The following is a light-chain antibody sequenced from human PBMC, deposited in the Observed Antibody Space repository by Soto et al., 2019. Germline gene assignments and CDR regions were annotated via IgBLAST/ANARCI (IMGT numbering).Light chain of an antibody. Sequence: EIELTQSPATLSLSPGERATLSCRASQSVSSSYLAWYQQKPGQAPRLIIYGASSWATGIPDRFSGSGSGTDFTLTISRLEPEDFAVYYCQQYGSTPYTFGQGTKLEIK. CDR2: GAS. V-gene: IGKV3-20*01. CDR1: QSVSSSY. J-gene: IGKJ2*01. CDR3: QQYGSTPYT.